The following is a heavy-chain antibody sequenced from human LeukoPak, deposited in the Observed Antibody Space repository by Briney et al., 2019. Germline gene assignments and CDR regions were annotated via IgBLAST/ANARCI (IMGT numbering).Heavy chain of an antibody. Sequence: SETLSLTCAVYGGSFSGYYWSWIRQPPGKGLEWIGEINHSGSTNYNPSLKSRVTISVDTSKNQFPLKLSSVTAADTAVYYCARVGRGDYCSGGSCFYYGMDVWGQGTTVTVSS. CDR3: ARVGRGDYCSGGSCFYYGMDV. CDR1: GGSFSGYY. D-gene: IGHD2-15*01. V-gene: IGHV4-34*01. J-gene: IGHJ6*02. CDR2: INHSGST.